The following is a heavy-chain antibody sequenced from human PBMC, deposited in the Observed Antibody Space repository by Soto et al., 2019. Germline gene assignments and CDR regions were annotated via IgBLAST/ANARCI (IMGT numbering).Heavy chain of an antibody. D-gene: IGHD6-19*01. CDR2: ISSGSKTI. V-gene: IGHV3-48*02. Sequence: PGGSLRLSCAASGFTFSGYSVNWVRQAPGKGLEWVSYISSGSKTIYYAESVKGRFTVSRDNARNSQYLQMNSLRDEDTAVYYCAKGRGSGWAWYFDNWGQGTLVTVSS. CDR3: AKGRGSGWAWYFDN. J-gene: IGHJ4*02. CDR1: GFTFSGYS.